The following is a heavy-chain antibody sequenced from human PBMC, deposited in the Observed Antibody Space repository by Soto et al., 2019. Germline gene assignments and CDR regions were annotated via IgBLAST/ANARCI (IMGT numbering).Heavy chain of an antibody. Sequence: LRLSCAASGFTFSSYAMHWVRQAPGKGLEWVAVISYDGSNKYYADSVKGRFTISRDNSKNTLYLQMNSLRAEDTAVYYCARDFLYYYDSSAHIPGYWGQGTLVTVSS. CDR2: ISYDGSNK. CDR1: GFTFSSYA. J-gene: IGHJ4*02. V-gene: IGHV3-30-3*01. D-gene: IGHD3-22*01. CDR3: ARDFLYYYDSSAHIPGY.